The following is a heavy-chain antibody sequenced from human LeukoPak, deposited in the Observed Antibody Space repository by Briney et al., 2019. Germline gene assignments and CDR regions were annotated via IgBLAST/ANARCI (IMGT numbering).Heavy chain of an antibody. V-gene: IGHV4-4*07. CDR3: ARAGACSSCDRFDY. Sequence: PSQTLSLTCTVSGGSISSYYWSWIRQPAGKGLEWIGRIYTSGSTNYNPSLKSRVTMSVDTSKNQFSLKLSSVTAADTAVYHCARAGACSSCDRFDYWGQGTLVTVSS. J-gene: IGHJ4*02. D-gene: IGHD2-2*01. CDR1: GGSISSYY. CDR2: IYTSGST.